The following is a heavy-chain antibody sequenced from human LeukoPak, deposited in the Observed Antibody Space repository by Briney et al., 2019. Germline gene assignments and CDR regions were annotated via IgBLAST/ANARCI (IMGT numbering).Heavy chain of an antibody. Sequence: GGSLRLSCAASGFTFSDSSMHWVRQASGKGLEWVGRIRSKANSYATAYAASVKGRFTVSRDDSKNTAYLEMNSLKTEDTAMYYCTRHGISTADDPAFDIWGQGAVVTVSS. CDR3: TRHGISTADDPAFDI. V-gene: IGHV3-73*01. CDR1: GFTFSDSS. J-gene: IGHJ3*02. CDR2: IRSKANSYAT. D-gene: IGHD6-13*01.